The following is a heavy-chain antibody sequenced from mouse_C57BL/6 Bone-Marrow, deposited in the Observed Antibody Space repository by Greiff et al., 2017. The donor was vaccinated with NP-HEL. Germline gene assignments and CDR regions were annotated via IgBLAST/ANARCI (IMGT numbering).Heavy chain of an antibody. V-gene: IGHV5-12*01. D-gene: IGHD3-1*01. CDR1: GFTFSDYY. J-gene: IGHJ4*01. CDR2: ISNGGGST. Sequence: EVMLVESGGGLVQPGGSLKLSCAASGFTFSDYYMYWVRQTPEKRLEWVAYISNGGGSTYYPDTVKGRFTISRDNAKNTLYLQMSRLKSEDTAMYYGARHGLPMDYWGQGTSVTVSS. CDR3: ARHGLPMDY.